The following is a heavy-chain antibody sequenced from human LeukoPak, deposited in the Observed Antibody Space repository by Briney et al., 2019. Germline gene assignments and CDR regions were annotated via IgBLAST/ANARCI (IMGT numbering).Heavy chain of an antibody. Sequence: SGPTLVKPTQTLTLTCTFSGLSLSTSGVGVGWIRQPPGKALELLALIYWNDDKRYSPSLKSRLTITNDTTKNQVDLTMTNMDPVDTATYYCAHLTIAAAGTGYDYWGQGTLDTVSS. V-gene: IGHV2-5*01. CDR2: IYWNDDK. J-gene: IGHJ4*02. CDR3: AHLTIAAAGTGYDY. CDR1: GLSLSTSGVG. D-gene: IGHD6-13*01.